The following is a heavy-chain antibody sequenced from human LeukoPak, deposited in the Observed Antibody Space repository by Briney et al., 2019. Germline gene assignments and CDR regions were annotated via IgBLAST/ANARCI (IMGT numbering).Heavy chain of an antibody. CDR2: VYRSGNT. J-gene: IGHJ4*02. V-gene: IGHV4-4*07. D-gene: IGHD3-3*01. CDR1: GGSISTYY. Sequence: PSETLSLTCSVSGGSISTYYWSWIRQPAGKGLEWIGRVYRSGNTNYNPSLKSRVTMSVDTSKNQISLRLRSVTAADTAVYYCARRGSGTPYFDYWGQGTLVTVSS. CDR3: ARRGSGTPYFDY.